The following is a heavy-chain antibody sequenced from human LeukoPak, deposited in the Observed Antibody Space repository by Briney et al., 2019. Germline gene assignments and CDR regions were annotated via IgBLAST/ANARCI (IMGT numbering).Heavy chain of an antibody. CDR2: INHSGST. V-gene: IGHV4-34*01. D-gene: IGHD3-22*01. CDR3: ARMRYDSSGYYFSSLDY. Sequence: PSETLSLTCAVYGGSFSGYYWSWIRQPPGKGLEWTGEINHSGSTNYNPSLKSRVTISVDTSKNQFSLKLSSVTAADTVVYYCARMRYDSSGYYFSSLDYWGQGTLVTVS. CDR1: GGSFSGYY. J-gene: IGHJ4*02.